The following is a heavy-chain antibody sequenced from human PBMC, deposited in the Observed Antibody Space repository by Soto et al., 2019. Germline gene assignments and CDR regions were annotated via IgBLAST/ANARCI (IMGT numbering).Heavy chain of an antibody. D-gene: IGHD3-22*01. V-gene: IGHV3-21*01. CDR3: ARGSDYYDSSGYPDAFDI. CDR1: GFTFSSYS. CDR2: ISSSSSYI. Sequence: GGSLRLSCAASGFTFSSYSMNWVRQAPGKGLEWVSSISSSSSYIYYADSVKGRFTISRDNAKNSLYLQMNSLRAEDTAVYYCARGSDYYDSSGYPDAFDIWGQGTMVTVSS. J-gene: IGHJ3*02.